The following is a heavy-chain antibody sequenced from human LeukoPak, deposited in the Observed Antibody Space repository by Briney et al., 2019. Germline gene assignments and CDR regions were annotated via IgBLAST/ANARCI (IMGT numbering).Heavy chain of an antibody. CDR1: GYSISSGYF. V-gene: IGHV4-38-2*02. Sequence: SETLSLTCTVSGYSISSGYFWGWIRQPPGKGLEWIGEINHSGSTNYNPSLKSRVTISVDTSKNQFSLKLSSVTAADTAVYYCARGREVWSYWGQGTLVTVSS. J-gene: IGHJ4*02. D-gene: IGHD3-10*01. CDR2: INHSGST. CDR3: ARGREVWSY.